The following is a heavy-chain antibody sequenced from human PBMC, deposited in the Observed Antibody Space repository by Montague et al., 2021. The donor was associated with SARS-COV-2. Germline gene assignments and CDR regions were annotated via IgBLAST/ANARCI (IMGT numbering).Heavy chain of an antibody. Sequence: SETLSLTCTVSGGSIGAYYWSWIRQPPGKGPEWIAYISSSGTTNYNPSLKSRITVSVDTSRNQLSLKLSSVTAADSAVYYCARESCPKYLEWSGSRYDYYGMDVWGQGTTVTVSS. CDR3: ARESCPKYLEWSGSRYDYYGMDV. CDR1: GGSIGAYY. V-gene: IGHV4-59*01. CDR2: ISSSGTT. D-gene: IGHD3-3*01. J-gene: IGHJ6*02.